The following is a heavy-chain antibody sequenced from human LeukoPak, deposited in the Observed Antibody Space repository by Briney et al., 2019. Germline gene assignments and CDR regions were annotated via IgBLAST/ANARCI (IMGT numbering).Heavy chain of an antibody. D-gene: IGHD6-19*01. J-gene: IGHJ4*02. CDR3: ARGPPYNYRQWLVRLDY. CDR1: GGSISSYY. Sequence: SETLSLTCTVSGGSISSYYWSWIRQPPGKGLEWIGYIYYSGTTNYNPSLKSRVTISVDTSKNQFSLKLSSVTAADTAVYYCARGPPYNYRQWLVRLDYWGQGTLVTVSS. CDR2: IYYSGTT. V-gene: IGHV4-59*12.